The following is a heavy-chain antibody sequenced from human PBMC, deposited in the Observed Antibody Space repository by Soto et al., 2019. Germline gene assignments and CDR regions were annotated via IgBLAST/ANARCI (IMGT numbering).Heavy chain of an antibody. Sequence: QVQLVQSGAEVKKPRSSVKVSCKASGDTFNFYTFSWVRQAPGQGLEWMGRIIPMVGMSNYAQKFQGRVTIIADRSTNTTYMQLSSLRSEDTALYYCATSYGSGSRPFDSWGQGTPVTVSS. CDR2: IIPMVGMS. D-gene: IGHD3-10*01. CDR3: ATSYGSGSRPFDS. J-gene: IGHJ4*02. CDR1: GDTFNFYT. V-gene: IGHV1-69*02.